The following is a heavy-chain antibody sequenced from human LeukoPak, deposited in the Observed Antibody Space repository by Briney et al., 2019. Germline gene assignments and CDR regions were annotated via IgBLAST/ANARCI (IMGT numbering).Heavy chain of an antibody. CDR3: ARRRITTPLDV. D-gene: IGHD3-10*01. J-gene: IGHJ6*04. Sequence: ASVKVSCKASGYTFTSYGISWVRQAPGQGLEWMGWISAYNGNTNYAQKLQGRVTMTRDTSISTAYMELSRLRSDDTAVYYCARRRITTPLDVWGKGTTVTVSS. CDR1: GYTFTSYG. CDR2: ISAYNGNT. V-gene: IGHV1-18*01.